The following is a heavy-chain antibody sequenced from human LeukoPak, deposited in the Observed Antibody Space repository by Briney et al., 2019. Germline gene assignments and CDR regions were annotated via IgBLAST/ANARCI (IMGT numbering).Heavy chain of an antibody. D-gene: IGHD4-17*01. V-gene: IGHV4-38-2*02. CDR3: ARYGDYSDAFDI. J-gene: IGHJ3*02. CDR1: GYSISSGYY. Sequence: SETLSLTCTVSGYSISSGYYWGWIRQPPGKGLEWIGSIYHSGSTYYNPSLKSRVTISVDTSKNQFSLKLSSVTAADTAVYYCARYGDYSDAFDIWGQGTMVTVSS. CDR2: IYHSGST.